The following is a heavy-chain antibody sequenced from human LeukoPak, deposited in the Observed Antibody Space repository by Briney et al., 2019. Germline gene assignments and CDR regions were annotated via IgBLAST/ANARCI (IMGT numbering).Heavy chain of an antibody. Sequence: GASVKVSCKASGGTFSSYAISWVRQAPGQGLEWMGGIIPIFGTANYAQKFQGRVTITADESTSTAYMELSSLRSEDTAVYYCASLPSIAACPGLYYYYGMDVWGQGTTVTVSS. CDR3: ASLPSIAACPGLYYYYGMDV. CDR1: GGTFSSYA. J-gene: IGHJ6*02. CDR2: IIPIFGTA. D-gene: IGHD6-6*01. V-gene: IGHV1-69*13.